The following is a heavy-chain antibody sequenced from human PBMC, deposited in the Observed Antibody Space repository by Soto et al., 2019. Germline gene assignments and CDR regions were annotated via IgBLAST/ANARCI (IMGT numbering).Heavy chain of an antibody. CDR2: IYHGGST. Sequence: SETLSLTCAVSGGSISSANWWTWVRQPPGKGLEWIGEIYHGGSTSYNPSLKSRVTLSLDKFKNHFSLNLTSVTAADTAVYYCARCPGAVTAIEWFDPWGQGTLVTVSS. CDR3: ARCPGAVTAIEWFDP. J-gene: IGHJ5*02. CDR1: GGSISSANW. V-gene: IGHV4-4*02. D-gene: IGHD2-21*02.